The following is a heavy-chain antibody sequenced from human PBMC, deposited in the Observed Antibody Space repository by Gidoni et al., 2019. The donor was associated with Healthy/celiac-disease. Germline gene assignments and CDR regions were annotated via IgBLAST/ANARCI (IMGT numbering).Heavy chain of an antibody. CDR3: ARSLPLGITGTHWFDP. CDR2: IYYSGST. D-gene: IGHD1-7*01. CDR1: RGSISSGGYH. V-gene: IGHV4-30-4*08. J-gene: IGHJ5*02. Sequence: QVQLQASGPGLVKPSQTLSLTCTVSRGSISSGGYHWSWIRQHPGKGLEWIGYIYYSGSTYYNPSLKSRVTISVDRSKNQFSLKLSSVTAADTAVYYCARSLPLGITGTHWFDPWGQGTLVTVSS.